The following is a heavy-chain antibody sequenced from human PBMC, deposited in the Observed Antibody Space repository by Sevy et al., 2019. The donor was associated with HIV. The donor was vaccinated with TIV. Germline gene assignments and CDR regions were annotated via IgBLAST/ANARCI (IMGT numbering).Heavy chain of an antibody. V-gene: IGHV4-39*01. CDR3: ARHPYDFWSGYYRGDAFDI. D-gene: IGHD3-3*01. Sequence: PSETLSLTCTVSGGSISSSSYYWGWIRQPPGKGLEWIGSIYYSGSTYYNPSLKSRVTISVDTSKNQFSLKLSSVTAPDTAVYYCARHPYDFWSGYYRGDAFDIWGQGTMVTVSS. CDR1: GGSISSSSYY. J-gene: IGHJ3*02. CDR2: IYYSGST.